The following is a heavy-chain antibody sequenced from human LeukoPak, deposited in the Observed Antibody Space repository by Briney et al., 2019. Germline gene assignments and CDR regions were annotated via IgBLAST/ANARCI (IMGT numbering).Heavy chain of an antibody. D-gene: IGHD3-3*01. CDR1: GYTFTSYG. Sequence: ASVKVSCKASGYTFTSYGISWVRQAPGQGLQWMGWISTDNGDTNFAQKLQGRVTMTTDTSASTVYMELRSLRADDTAVYYCARDYFCRGPTCDDCFTPWGREPWSPSPQ. CDR3: ARDYFCRGPTCDDCFTP. J-gene: IGHJ5*02. V-gene: IGHV1-18*01. CDR2: ISTDNGDT.